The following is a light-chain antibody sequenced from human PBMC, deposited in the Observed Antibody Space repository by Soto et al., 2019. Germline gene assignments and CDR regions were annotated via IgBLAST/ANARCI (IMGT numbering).Light chain of an antibody. V-gene: IGLV1-40*01. CDR3: QSYDNNRDYV. J-gene: IGLJ1*01. CDR2: SDD. Sequence: QSVLTQPPSVSGAPGQRVTISCTGSSSNIGAGYVVQWYQQLPGAAPKLLIFSDDNRPSGVPDRFSGSNSGTSASLTITGLQPEDEADYYCQSYDNNRDYVFGSGTKVTVL. CDR1: SSNIGAGYV.